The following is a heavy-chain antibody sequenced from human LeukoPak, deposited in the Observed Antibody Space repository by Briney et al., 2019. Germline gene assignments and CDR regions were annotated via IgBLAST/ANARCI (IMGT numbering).Heavy chain of an antibody. J-gene: IGHJ4*02. CDR1: GFTFSSYW. CDR2: IEQDESDK. CDR3: ARVAPRYCSSTSCYSDY. D-gene: IGHD2-2*01. V-gene: IGHV3-7*05. Sequence: GGSLRLSCAASGFTFSSYWMNWVRQAPGKGLEWVANIEQDESDKFYVDSVKGRFTISRDNAKNSLYLQMNSLRAEDTAVYYCARVAPRYCSSTSCYSDYWGQGALVTVSS.